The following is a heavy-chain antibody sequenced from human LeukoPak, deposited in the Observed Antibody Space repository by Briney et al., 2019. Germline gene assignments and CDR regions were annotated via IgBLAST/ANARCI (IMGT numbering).Heavy chain of an antibody. V-gene: IGHV1-2*02. CDR1: GYTFTGYY. CDR2: INPYTGGT. Sequence: ASVKVSCKASGYTFTGYYMHWVRQAPGQALEWMGWINPYTGGTNYAQKFRGRVTMTRDTSISTAYVDLSRLTPDDTAIYFCARSEIYCNGGICYREPCDYWGQGTLVTVSS. CDR3: ARSEIYCNGGICYREPCDY. J-gene: IGHJ4*02. D-gene: IGHD2-8*02.